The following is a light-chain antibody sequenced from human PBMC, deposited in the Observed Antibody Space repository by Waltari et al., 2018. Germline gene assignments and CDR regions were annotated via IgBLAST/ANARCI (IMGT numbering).Light chain of an antibody. Sequence: QSALTQPPSASGSPGQSVTISCTGTSSDISTYDFVSWYQHQPGKPPRLIIYEVNKRPSGVPGRFSGSKSGNTASLTLAGLQVEDEADYYCTSYSTNNRQYVFGSGTKVTV. CDR2: EVN. J-gene: IGLJ1*01. CDR3: TSYSTNNRQYV. V-gene: IGLV2-8*01. CDR1: SSDISTYDF.